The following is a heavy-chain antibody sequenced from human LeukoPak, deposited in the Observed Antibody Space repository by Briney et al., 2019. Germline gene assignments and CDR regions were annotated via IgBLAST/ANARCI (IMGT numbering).Heavy chain of an antibody. Sequence: VASVKVSCKASGGTFSSYAISWVRQAPGQGLEWMGRIIPIFGTANYAQKFQGRVTITTDESTSTAYMELSSLRSEDTAVYYCARDSEDDFWSGYSDYWGQGTLVTVSS. CDR2: IIPIFGTA. J-gene: IGHJ4*02. CDR1: GGTFSSYA. V-gene: IGHV1-69*05. D-gene: IGHD3-3*01. CDR3: ARDSEDDFWSGYSDY.